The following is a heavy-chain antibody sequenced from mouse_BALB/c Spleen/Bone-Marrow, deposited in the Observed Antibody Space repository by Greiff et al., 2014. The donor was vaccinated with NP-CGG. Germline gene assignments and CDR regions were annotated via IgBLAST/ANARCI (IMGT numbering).Heavy chain of an antibody. J-gene: IGHJ4*01. Sequence: QVQLQQSGPGLVQPSQSLSITCTVSGFSLTSYGVHWVRQSPGKGLEWLGVIWSGGSTDYNAAFISRLSISKDNSKSQVFFKMTSLQANDTAIYYCASPYYGNYVYAMDYWGQGTSVTVSS. CDR3: ASPYYGNYVYAMDY. D-gene: IGHD2-10*01. CDR1: GFSLTSYG. CDR2: IWSGGST. V-gene: IGHV2-2*02.